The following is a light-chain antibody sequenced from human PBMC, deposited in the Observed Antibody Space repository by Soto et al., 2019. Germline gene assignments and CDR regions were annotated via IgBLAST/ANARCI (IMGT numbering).Light chain of an antibody. J-gene: IGLJ1*01. CDR1: SSDVGGYNY. CDR2: DVS. V-gene: IGLV2-14*01. Sequence: QSALTQPASVSGSPGQSITISCTGTSSDVGGYNYVSWYQQHPGKAPKLIIYDVSNRPSWVSNRFSGSKSGDTASLLISARQAEYEADYYCSSYTSSSTLLYLFGTGTKVTVL. CDR3: SSYTSSSTLLYL.